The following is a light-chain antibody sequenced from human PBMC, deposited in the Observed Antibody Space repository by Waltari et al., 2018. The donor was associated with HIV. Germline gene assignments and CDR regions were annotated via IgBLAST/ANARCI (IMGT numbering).Light chain of an antibody. V-gene: IGLV1-51*01. CDR1: SPHIGNNY. CDR2: DNN. CDR3: GTWDSALSGHYV. Sequence: QSVLTQPPSASAAPGPKVTIPCSGASPHIGNNYVAWYQQVPGTAPKLLIYDNNKRPSGIPDRVSGSKSGTSATLDIAGLQTGDEADYYCGTWDSALSGHYVFGTGTKVTVL. J-gene: IGLJ1*01.